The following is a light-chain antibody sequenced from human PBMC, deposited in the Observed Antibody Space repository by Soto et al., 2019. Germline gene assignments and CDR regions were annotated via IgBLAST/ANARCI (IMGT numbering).Light chain of an antibody. CDR3: MQGTHWPRT. V-gene: IGKV2-30*01. CDR2: RVS. J-gene: IGKJ1*01. CDR1: QSLAYSDGNTY. Sequence: DVVMTQSPLSLPVTLGQPASISCRSSQSLAYSDGNTYLNWFHQRPGQSPRRLLYRVSNRDSGVPDRISGSGSGTYFTLYISRVAAEDVGVYYCMQGTHWPRTFGQGTKVDIK.